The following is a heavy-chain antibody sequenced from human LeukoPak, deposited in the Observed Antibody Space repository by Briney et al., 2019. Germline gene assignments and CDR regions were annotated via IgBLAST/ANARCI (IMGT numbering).Heavy chain of an antibody. J-gene: IGHJ5*02. CDR1: GDSISGYY. CDR3: AREGPGGGVVA. CDR2: IYYSGST. D-gene: IGHD3-3*01. Sequence: PSETLSLTCTVSGDSISGYYWSWVRQPPGKGLEWIGYIYYSGSTNYNPSLKSRVTISVDTSKNQFSLKLSSVTAADTAVYYCAREGPGGGVVAWGQGTLVTVSS. V-gene: IGHV4-59*01.